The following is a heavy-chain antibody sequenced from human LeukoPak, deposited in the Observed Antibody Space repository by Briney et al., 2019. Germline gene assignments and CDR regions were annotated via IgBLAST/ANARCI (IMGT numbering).Heavy chain of an antibody. CDR2: IYPGDSDT. V-gene: IGHV5-51*01. CDR3: AAYGSYPGSAFDI. CDR1: GYGFTSYW. J-gene: IGHJ3*02. Sequence: TPGESLKISCKGSGYGFTSYWIGWVRQMPGKGLEWMGIIYPGDSDTRYSPSFQGQVTISADKSISTAYLQWSSLKASDTAMYYCAAYGSYPGSAFDIWGQGTMVTVSS. D-gene: IGHD1-26*01.